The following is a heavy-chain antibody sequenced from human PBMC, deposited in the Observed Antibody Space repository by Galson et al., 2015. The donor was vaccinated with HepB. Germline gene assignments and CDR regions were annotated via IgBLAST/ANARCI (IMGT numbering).Heavy chain of an antibody. D-gene: IGHD6-19*01. CDR3: AKELGYSSGWYSGPFDY. V-gene: IGHV3-7*01. J-gene: IGHJ4*02. CDR2: INQDGSEK. CDR1: GFIFSSYW. Sequence: SLRLSCAASGFIFSSYWMSWVRQAPGKGLEWVAIINQDGSEKYYVDSVKGRFTISRDNSKNTLYLQMNSLRAEDTAVYYCAKELGYSSGWYSGPFDYWGQGTLVTVSS.